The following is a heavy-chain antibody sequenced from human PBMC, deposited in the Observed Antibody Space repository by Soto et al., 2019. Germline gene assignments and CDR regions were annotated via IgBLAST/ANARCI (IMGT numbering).Heavy chain of an antibody. CDR3: ARGTYNYYDSSGYYNY. J-gene: IGHJ4*02. CDR2: IYYSGST. Sequence: SETLSLTCTVSGGSISSGGYYWSWIRQHPGKGLEWIGYIYYSGSTYYNPSLKSRVTISVDTSKNQFSLKLSSVTAADTAVYYCARGTYNYYDSSGYYNYWGQGTLVTVSS. CDR1: GGSISSGGYY. V-gene: IGHV4-31*03. D-gene: IGHD3-22*01.